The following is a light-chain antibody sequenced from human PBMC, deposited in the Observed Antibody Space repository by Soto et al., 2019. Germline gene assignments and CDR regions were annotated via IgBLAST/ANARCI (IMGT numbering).Light chain of an antibody. CDR3: SSYRSDTTYV. J-gene: IGLJ1*01. Sequence: QSVLTQPACVSGSPGQSITISCTGTSSDVGDYNYVSWYQHHPGKAPKLMIHEVSDRPSGISNRFSGSKSGNTASLTISGLQAEDEADYYCSSYRSDTTYVFGTGTKVTVL. CDR2: EVS. V-gene: IGLV2-14*01. CDR1: SSDVGDYNY.